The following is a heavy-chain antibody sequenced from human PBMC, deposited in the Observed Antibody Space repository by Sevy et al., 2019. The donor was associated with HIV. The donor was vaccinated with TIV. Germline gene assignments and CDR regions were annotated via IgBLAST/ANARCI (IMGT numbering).Heavy chain of an antibody. Sequence: GESLRLSCAASGFTFSSYGVNWVRQAPGKGLEWVAVISYDGNNRYYADSVKGRFTISRDNSKNTLYLQMNSLRADDTAVYYCARGLAALPGYYYGMDVWGLGTTVTVSS. CDR1: GFTFSSYG. J-gene: IGHJ6*02. D-gene: IGHD6-6*01. V-gene: IGHV3-30-3*01. CDR3: ARGLAALPGYYYGMDV. CDR2: ISYDGNNR.